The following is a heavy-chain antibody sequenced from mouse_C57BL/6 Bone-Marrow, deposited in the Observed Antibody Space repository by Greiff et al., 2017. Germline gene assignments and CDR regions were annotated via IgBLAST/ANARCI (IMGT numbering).Heavy chain of an antibody. CDR3: ARADRGFAY. CDR2: IDPSDSYT. J-gene: IGHJ3*01. Sequence: VKLQQPGAELVRPGTSVKLSCKASGYTFTSYWMHWVKQRPGQGLEWIGVIDPSDSYTNYNQKFKGKATLTVDTSSSTAYMQLSSLTSEDSAVYYCARADRGFAYWGQGTLVTVSA. V-gene: IGHV1-59*01. CDR1: GYTFTSYW.